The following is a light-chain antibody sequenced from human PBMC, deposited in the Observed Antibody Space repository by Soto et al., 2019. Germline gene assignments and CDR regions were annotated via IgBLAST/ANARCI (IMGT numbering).Light chain of an antibody. CDR1: SSNFGSNY. CDR3: AAWDDSLRGPV. J-gene: IGLJ2*01. Sequence: QLVLTQPPSASGTPGQRVTISCSGSSSNFGSNYVYWYQQLPGTAPKLLIYRNNQRPSGVPDRFSGSKSGTSASLAISGLRSEDEADYYCAAWDDSLRGPVFGGGTKVTVL. V-gene: IGLV1-47*01. CDR2: RNN.